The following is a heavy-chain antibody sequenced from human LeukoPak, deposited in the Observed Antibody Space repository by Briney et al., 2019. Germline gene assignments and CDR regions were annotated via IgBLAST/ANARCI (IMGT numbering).Heavy chain of an antibody. V-gene: IGHV3-7*01. J-gene: IGHJ4*02. CDR1: GFSLSSYW. Sequence: GGSLRLSCVASGFSLSSYWMGWVRQAPGKGLEWVANMKEGGSEKHYVDSVQGPFTISRDNAKNSVYLQMNSLRAEDTALYYCARDYFDYWGQGTLVIVSS. CDR3: ARDYFDY. CDR2: MKEGGSEK.